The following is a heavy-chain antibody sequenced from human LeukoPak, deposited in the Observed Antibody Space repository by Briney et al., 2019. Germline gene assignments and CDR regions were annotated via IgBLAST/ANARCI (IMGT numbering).Heavy chain of an antibody. Sequence: GGSLRLSCAASGFTFSTDDMTWVRQAPGKGLEWVSTITGGGNNPYYADSVKGRFTISRDNSKNTLYLQMNSLRAEDTAVYYCAKRFIAAREYYFDYWGQGTLVTVSS. CDR1: GFTFSTDD. D-gene: IGHD6-6*01. J-gene: IGHJ4*02. CDR2: ITGGGNNP. CDR3: AKRFIAAREYYFDY. V-gene: IGHV3-23*01.